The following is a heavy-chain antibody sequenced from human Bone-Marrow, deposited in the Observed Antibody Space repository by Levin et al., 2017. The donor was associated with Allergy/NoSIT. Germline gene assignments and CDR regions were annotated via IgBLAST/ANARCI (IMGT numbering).Heavy chain of an antibody. CDR3: VRRGPTEWGHFDY. CDR1: GFTFNSNT. V-gene: IGHV3-23*01. J-gene: IGHJ4*02. CDR2: IAGSDGHI. Sequence: ASVKVSCVASGFTFNSNTMNWVRQAPGKGPEWVSSIAGSDGHIYYADSVKGRFTISRDISKNTLYLQMNSLRADDTAVYYCVRRGPTEWGHFDYWGQGTLVTVSS. D-gene: IGHD3-16*01.